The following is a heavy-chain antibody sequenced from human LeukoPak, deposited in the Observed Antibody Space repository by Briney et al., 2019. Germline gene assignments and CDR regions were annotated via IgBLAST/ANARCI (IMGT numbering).Heavy chain of an antibody. CDR3: ARDDGSNRMLYYFDY. V-gene: IGHV4-38-2*02. D-gene: IGHD1-14*01. CDR1: GYSISSDYY. Sequence: PSETLSLTCAVSGYSISSDYYWAWIRQSPEKGLQWIGTIYHSGGAYYNPSLKSRVTISVDTSKNQFSLNLTSVTAADTAVYYCARDDGSNRMLYYFDYWGQGILVTVSS. CDR2: IYHSGGA. J-gene: IGHJ4*02.